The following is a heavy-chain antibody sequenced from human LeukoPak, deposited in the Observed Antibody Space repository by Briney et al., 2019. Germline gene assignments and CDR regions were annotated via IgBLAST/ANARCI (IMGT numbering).Heavy chain of an antibody. CDR3: ATKVRGGFDI. CDR2: IYNSGSI. J-gene: IGHJ3*02. Sequence: PSETLSLTCTVSGGSINSHYCNWIRQSPGKGLEWIGYIYNSGSINYNPSLKSRVTISVDTSKNQFSLKLSSVTAADTAIYYCATKVRGGFDIWGQGTMVTASS. D-gene: IGHD2-15*01. CDR1: GGSINSHY. V-gene: IGHV4-59*11.